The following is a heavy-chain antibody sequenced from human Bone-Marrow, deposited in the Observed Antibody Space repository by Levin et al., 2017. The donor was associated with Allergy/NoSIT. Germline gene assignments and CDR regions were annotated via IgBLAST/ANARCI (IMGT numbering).Heavy chain of an antibody. CDR3: ARDAYAGDYVWGSYRWFDP. CDR1: GFTFSSYW. Sequence: PGGSLRLSCAASGFTFSSYWMHWVRQAPGKGLVWVSRINSDGSSTSYADSVKGRFTISRDNAKNTLYLQMNSLRAEDTAVYYCARDAYAGDYVWGSYRWFDPWGQGTLVTVSS. CDR2: INSDGSST. J-gene: IGHJ5*02. V-gene: IGHV3-74*01. D-gene: IGHD3-16*02.